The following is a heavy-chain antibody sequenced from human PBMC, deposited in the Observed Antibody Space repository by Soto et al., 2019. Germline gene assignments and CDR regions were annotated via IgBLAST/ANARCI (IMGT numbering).Heavy chain of an antibody. J-gene: IGHJ3*02. Sequence: GGSLRLSCAASGFIFSSYAMTWVRHAPGKGLEWVSGLSGSGGTTYYADSVKGRFTISRDNSKNILYLQMNSLRAEDSAVYYCAKRFAYSSGLDGFDIWGQGTMVTVSS. CDR3: AKRFAYSSGLDGFDI. CDR1: GFIFSSYA. D-gene: IGHD6-19*01. V-gene: IGHV3-23*01. CDR2: LSGSGGTT.